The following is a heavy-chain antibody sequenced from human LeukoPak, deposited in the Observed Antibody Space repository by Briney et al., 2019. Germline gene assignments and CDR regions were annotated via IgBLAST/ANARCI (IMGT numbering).Heavy chain of an antibody. V-gene: IGHV4-30-2*01. CDR3: ARAPSGSITMVRGVPRGMDV. CDR2: IYHSEST. J-gene: IGHJ6*04. D-gene: IGHD3-10*01. CDR1: GGSISSGGYS. Sequence: PSQTLSLTCAVSGGSISSGGYSWSWIRQPPGKGLEWIGYIYHSESTYYNPSLKSRVTISVDRSKNQFSLKLSSVTAADTAVYYCARAPSGSITMVRGVPRGMDVWGKGTTVTVSS.